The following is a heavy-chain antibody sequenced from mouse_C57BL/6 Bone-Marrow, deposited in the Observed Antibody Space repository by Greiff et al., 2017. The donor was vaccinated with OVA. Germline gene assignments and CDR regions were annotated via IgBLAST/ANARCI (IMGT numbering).Heavy chain of an antibody. J-gene: IGHJ4*01. CDR3: ASDYYYGSSSYYAMDY. V-gene: IGHV7-3*01. CDR2: IRNKANGYTT. CDR1: GFTFTDYY. Sequence: EVKLQESGGGLVQPGGSLSLSCAASGFTFTDYYMSWVRQPPGKALEWLGFIRNKANGYTTEYSASVKGRFTISRDNSQSILYLQMNALRAEDSATYYCASDYYYGSSSYYAMDYWGQGTSVTVSS. D-gene: IGHD1-1*01.